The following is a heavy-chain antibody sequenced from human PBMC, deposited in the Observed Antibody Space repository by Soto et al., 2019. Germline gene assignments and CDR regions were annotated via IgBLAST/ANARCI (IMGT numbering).Heavy chain of an antibody. CDR1: GFTFSSYA. D-gene: IGHD6-13*01. Sequence: PGGSLRLSCAASGFTFSSYAMNWVRQAPGKGLEWVSVISGSGDSIYYADSVKGRFTISRDNSKNTLYLQMNSLRSEDTAVYYCARRGPGTYFDYWGQGTLVTVSS. CDR2: ISGSGDSI. J-gene: IGHJ4*02. V-gene: IGHV3-23*01. CDR3: ARRGPGTYFDY.